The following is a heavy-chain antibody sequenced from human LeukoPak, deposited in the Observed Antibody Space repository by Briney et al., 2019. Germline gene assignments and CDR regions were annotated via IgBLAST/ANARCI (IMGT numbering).Heavy chain of an antibody. CDR2: ISGGSSST. Sequence: EGSLRLSCAASGFTFSNYAMSWVRQAPGKGLEWVSAISGGSSSTYYADSVKGRFTISRDKSKNTLSLQLNSLRAEDTALYYCAKDRRSMVVTPSWAFDIWGQGTLVTVSS. CDR3: AKDRRSMVVTPSWAFDI. J-gene: IGHJ3*02. D-gene: IGHD4-23*01. CDR1: GFTFSNYA. V-gene: IGHV3-23*01.